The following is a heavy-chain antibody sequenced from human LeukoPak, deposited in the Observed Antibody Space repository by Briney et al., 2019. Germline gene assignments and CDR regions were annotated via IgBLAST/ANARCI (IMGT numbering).Heavy chain of an antibody. V-gene: IGHV3-33*01. Sequence: GRSLRLSCAASGFTFSSYGMHWVRQAPGKGLEWVAVIWYDGGNKYYADSVKGRFTISRDNFKNTLYLQMNSLRAEDTAVYYCARGYYDSSCCMDVWGQGTTVTVSS. J-gene: IGHJ6*02. D-gene: IGHD3-22*01. CDR3: ARGYYDSSCCMDV. CDR2: IWYDGGNK. CDR1: GFTFSSYG.